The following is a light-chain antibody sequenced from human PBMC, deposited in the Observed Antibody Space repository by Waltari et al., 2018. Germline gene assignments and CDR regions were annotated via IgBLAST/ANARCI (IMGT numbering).Light chain of an antibody. J-gene: IGLJ1*01. CDR2: EGS. CDR1: SSDVGRNNL. CDR3: CSYAGSSTYV. Sequence: QSALTQPAPVSGSPGPSITLSCTGTSSDVGRNNLFSWYQQHPGKAPKLMIYEGSKRPSGVSNRFSGSKSGNTASLTISGLQAEDEADYYCCSYAGSSTYVFGTGTKVTVL. V-gene: IGLV2-23*01.